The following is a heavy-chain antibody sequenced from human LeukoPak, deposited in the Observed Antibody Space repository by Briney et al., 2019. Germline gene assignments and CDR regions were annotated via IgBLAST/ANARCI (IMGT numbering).Heavy chain of an antibody. Sequence: GGSLRLSCAASGFTFSSYAMSWVRQAPGKGLEWVSAISGSGGSTYYADSVKGRFTISRDNSKNTLYLQMNSLRAEDTAVYYCARVARGDYQKYYYYYMDVWGKGTTVTISS. CDR2: ISGSGGST. J-gene: IGHJ6*03. V-gene: IGHV3-23*01. D-gene: IGHD4-17*01. CDR1: GFTFSSYA. CDR3: ARVARGDYQKYYYYYMDV.